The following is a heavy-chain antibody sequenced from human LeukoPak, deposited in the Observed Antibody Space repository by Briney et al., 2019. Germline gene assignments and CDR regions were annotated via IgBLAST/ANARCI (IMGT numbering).Heavy chain of an antibody. CDR3: ARRYYDILTGYSPFDY. V-gene: IGHV4-34*01. J-gene: IGHJ4*02. CDR1: GGSFSGYY. D-gene: IGHD3-9*01. CDR2: INHSGST. Sequence: SETLSLTCAVYGGSFSGYYWSWIRQPPGKGLEWIGEINHSGSTNYNPSLKSRVTISVDTSKNQFSLKLSSVTAADTAVYYCARRYYDILTGYSPFDYWGQGTLVTVSS.